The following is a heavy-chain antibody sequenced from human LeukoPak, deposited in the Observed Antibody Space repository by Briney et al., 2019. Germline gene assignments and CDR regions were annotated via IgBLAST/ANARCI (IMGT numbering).Heavy chain of an antibody. V-gene: IGHV4-39*07. J-gene: IGHJ4*02. Sequence: SETLSLTCTVSGGSISSSSYYWGWIRQPPGKGLEWIGEINHSGSTNYNPSLKSRVTISVDTSKNQFSLKLSSVTAADTAVYYCASLWFGELLDYWGQGTLVTVSS. CDR1: GGSISSSSYY. CDR2: INHSGST. CDR3: ASLWFGELLDY. D-gene: IGHD3-10*01.